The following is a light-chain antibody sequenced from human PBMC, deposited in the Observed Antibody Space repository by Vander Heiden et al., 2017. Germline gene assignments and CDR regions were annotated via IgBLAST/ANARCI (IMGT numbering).Light chain of an antibody. CDR1: QSISSY. Sequence: DIQMTQSPSSLSASVGDRVTITCRASQSISSYLNRYQQKPGNAPKLMIYAASSLQSGVPSRFSGRGPGTDFTLTISRLQPEDFATYYCQQSDSTPWTFGQGTKVEIK. V-gene: IGKV1-39*01. CDR3: QQSDSTPWT. CDR2: AAS. J-gene: IGKJ1*01.